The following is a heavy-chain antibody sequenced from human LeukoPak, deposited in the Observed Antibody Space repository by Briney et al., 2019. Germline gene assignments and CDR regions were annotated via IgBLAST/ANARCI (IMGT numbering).Heavy chain of an antibody. CDR3: TTDSDLEPYASQHX. V-gene: IGHV3-15*01. Sequence: GGSLRLSCAASGFTFSNAWMSWVRQAPGKGLEWVGRIKSKTDGGTTDYAAPVKGRFTISRDDSKNTLYLQMHSLKTEDTAVYYCTTDSDLEPYASQHXWGQGTLVTVS. D-gene: IGHD3-16*01. CDR1: GFTFSNAW. CDR2: IKSKTDGGTT. J-gene: IGHJ4*02.